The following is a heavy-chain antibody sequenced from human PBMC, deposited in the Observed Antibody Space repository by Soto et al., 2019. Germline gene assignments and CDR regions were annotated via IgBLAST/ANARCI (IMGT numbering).Heavy chain of an antibody. CDR1: GFTFSSYA. V-gene: IGHV3-30-3*01. D-gene: IGHD4-17*01. J-gene: IGHJ4*02. Sequence: QVQLVESGGGVVQPGRSLRLSCAASGFTFSSYAMHWVRQAPGKGLEWVAVISYDGSNKYYADSVKGRFTISRDNXKNTLYLQMNSLRAEDTAVYYCARSATTVVTPDDYWGQGTLVTVSS. CDR2: ISYDGSNK. CDR3: ARSATTVVTPDDY.